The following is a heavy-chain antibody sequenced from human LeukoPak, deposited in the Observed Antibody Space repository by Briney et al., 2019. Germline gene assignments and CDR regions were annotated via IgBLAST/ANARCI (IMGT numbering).Heavy chain of an antibody. CDR1: GVSISSGGYS. V-gene: IGHV4-30-2*01. CDR3: ARAASTTTLDY. D-gene: IGHD1-1*01. Sequence: TSETLSLTCAVSGVSISSGGYSWSWIRQPPGKGLEWIGYIYHSGSTYYNPSLKSRVTISVDRSKNQFSLKLSSVTAADTAVYYCARAASTTTLDYWGQGTLVTVSS. CDR2: IYHSGST. J-gene: IGHJ4*02.